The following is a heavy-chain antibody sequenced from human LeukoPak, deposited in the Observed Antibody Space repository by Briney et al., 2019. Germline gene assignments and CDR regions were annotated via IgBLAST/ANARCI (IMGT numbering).Heavy chain of an antibody. CDR1: GFTFSSFW. CDR2: IKQDGREK. D-gene: IGHD6-19*01. V-gene: IGHV3-7*01. J-gene: IGHJ4*02. CDR3: ARDSSGPDY. Sequence: GGSLRLSCAASGFTFSSFWMSWVRQAPGKGLGWVANIKQDGREKNYVDSVKGRFTISIDNAKNSLFLQMNSLRAEDTAVYFCARDSSGPDYWGQGTLVTVSS.